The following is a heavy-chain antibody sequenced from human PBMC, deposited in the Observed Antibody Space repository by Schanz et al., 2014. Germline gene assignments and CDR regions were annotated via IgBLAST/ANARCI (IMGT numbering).Heavy chain of an antibody. CDR3: AKAGSGWSTAGYYY. Sequence: EVKLLESGGHLVQPGGSLRLSCVASGFTFSTYAMSWVRQAPGKGLEWVSGIGGSGDSTHYADSVKGRFSISRENSKSILYLQMNSLRAEDTAVYYCAKAGSGWSTAGYYYWGQGTLVAVSS. CDR1: GFTFSTYA. CDR2: IGGSGDST. J-gene: IGHJ4*02. D-gene: IGHD6-19*01. V-gene: IGHV3-23*01.